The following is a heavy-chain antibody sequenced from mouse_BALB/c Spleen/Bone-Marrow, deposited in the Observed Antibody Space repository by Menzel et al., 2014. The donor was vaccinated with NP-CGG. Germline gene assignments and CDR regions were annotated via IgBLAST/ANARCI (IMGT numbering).Heavy chain of an antibody. Sequence: DLVKPGASVKLSCTAPGYTFTSYWINWIKQRPGQGLEWIGRFAPGSGNTYYNEMFKGKATLTVDTSSSTAYIQLSSLSSEDSAVYFCARARSTVITTWYFDVWGAGTTVTVSS. D-gene: IGHD2-4*01. CDR2: FAPGSGNT. CDR3: ARARSTVITTWYFDV. CDR1: GYTFTSYW. V-gene: IGHV1S41*01. J-gene: IGHJ1*01.